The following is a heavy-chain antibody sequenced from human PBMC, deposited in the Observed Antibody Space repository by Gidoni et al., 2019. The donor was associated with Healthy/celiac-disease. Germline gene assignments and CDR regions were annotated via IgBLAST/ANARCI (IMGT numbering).Heavy chain of an antibody. CDR3: AKLLVPAATTVECFDY. Sequence: EVQLLESGGGLVQPGGSLRLSCAASGFTFSSYAMSWVRQAPGKGLGWVSAISGSGGSTYYADSVKGRFTISRDNSKNTLYLQMNSLRAEDTAVYYCAKLLVPAATTVECFDYWGQGTLVTVSS. D-gene: IGHD2-2*01. CDR1: GFTFSSYA. J-gene: IGHJ4*02. V-gene: IGHV3-23*01. CDR2: ISGSGGST.